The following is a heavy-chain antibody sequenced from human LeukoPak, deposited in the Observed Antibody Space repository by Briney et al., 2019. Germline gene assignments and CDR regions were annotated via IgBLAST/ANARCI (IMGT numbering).Heavy chain of an antibody. D-gene: IGHD2-2*01. J-gene: IGHJ5*02. CDR1: GGSISSYY. Sequence: PSETLSLTCTVSGGSISSYYWSWIRQPPGKGLEWIGYIYYSGSTNYNPSLKSRVTISVDTSKNQFSLKLSSVTAADTAVYYCARGSGGYCSSTSCYVWFDPWGQGTLVTVSS. CDR3: ARGSGGYCSSTSCYVWFDP. V-gene: IGHV4-59*01. CDR2: IYYSGST.